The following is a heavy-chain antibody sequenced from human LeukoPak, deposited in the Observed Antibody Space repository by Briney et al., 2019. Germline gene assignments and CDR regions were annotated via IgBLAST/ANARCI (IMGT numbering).Heavy chain of an antibody. CDR1: GFTFRNYA. CDR3: ARNSLGYCSGANCYSSWYFDL. D-gene: IGHD2-15*01. CDR2: ISAGGTNT. Sequence: GGSLRLSCAASGFTFRNYAMSWVRQAPGKGLEWVSGISAGGTNTYYADSLKGRFTISRDNSKNTPYVQMNSLRAEDTAMYYCARNSLGYCSGANCYSSWYFDLWGRGNLVTVSS. V-gene: IGHV3-23*01. J-gene: IGHJ2*01.